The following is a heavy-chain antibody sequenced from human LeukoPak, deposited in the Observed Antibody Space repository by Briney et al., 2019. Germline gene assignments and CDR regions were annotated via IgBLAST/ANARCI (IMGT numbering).Heavy chain of an antibody. D-gene: IGHD3-3*01. Sequence: PSQTLSLTCTVSGGSISSGSYYWSWIRQPAGKGLEWIGRIYTSGSTNYNPSLKSRVTISVDTSKNQFSLKLSSVTAADTAVYYCARGPYYDFWSGFPYYYYYMDVWGKGTTVTVSS. CDR3: ARGPYYDFWSGFPYYYYYMDV. J-gene: IGHJ6*03. V-gene: IGHV4-61*02. CDR1: GGSISSGSYY. CDR2: IYTSGST.